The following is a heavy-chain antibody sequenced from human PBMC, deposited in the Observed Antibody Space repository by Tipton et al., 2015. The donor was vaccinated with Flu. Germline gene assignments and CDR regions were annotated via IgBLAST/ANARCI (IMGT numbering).Heavy chain of an antibody. D-gene: IGHD1-26*01. V-gene: IGHV4-61*01. Sequence: LRLSCTVSGYSISSGYYWGWIRQPPGKGLEWIGYIYYSGSTNYNPSLKSRVTISVDTSKNQFSLKLSSVTAADTAAYYCARASRGWLGATPDAFDIWGQGTMVTVSS. CDR1: GYSISSGYY. CDR2: IYYSGST. CDR3: ARASRGWLGATPDAFDI. J-gene: IGHJ3*02.